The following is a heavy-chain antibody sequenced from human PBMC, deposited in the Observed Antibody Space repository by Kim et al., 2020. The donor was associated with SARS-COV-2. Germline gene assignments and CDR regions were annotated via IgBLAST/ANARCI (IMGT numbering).Heavy chain of an antibody. CDR2: ISAYNGNT. CDR3: ARDSPSMDSTSRRLDV. Sequence: ASVKVSCKASGYTFNNYGISWVRQAPGQGLEWMGWISAYNGNTNYAQRFQGRVTMTTDTSTSTAYMELRSLRSDDTAVYYCARDSPSMDSTSRRLDVWGQGNTVTVSS. J-gene: IGHJ6*02. D-gene: IGHD3-22*01. V-gene: IGHV1-18*01. CDR1: GYTFNNYG.